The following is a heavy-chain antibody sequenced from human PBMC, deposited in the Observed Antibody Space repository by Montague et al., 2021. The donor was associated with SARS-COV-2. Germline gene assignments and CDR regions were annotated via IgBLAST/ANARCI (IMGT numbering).Heavy chain of an antibody. CDR3: ARHARGEGYTSWFDS. V-gene: IGHV4-61*01. CDR2: NNYTGSC. J-gene: IGHJ5*01. Sequence: SETLSLTCTVSGDSVSGDCSYWSWMRPLTGKGLVWNGYNNYTGSCKHTLNIKSRLTISVDTSKNQFFLKPTSATAADTAVYYCARHARGEGYTSWFDSWGQGTLVTVSS. D-gene: IGHD5-24*01. CDR1: GDSVSGDCSY.